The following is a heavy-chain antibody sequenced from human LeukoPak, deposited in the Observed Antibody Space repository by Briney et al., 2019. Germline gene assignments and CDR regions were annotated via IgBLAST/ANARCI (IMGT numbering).Heavy chain of an antibody. CDR1: GGSISSSSYY. J-gene: IGHJ4*02. CDR2: IYYSGST. Sequence: SETLSLTCTVSGGSISSSSYYWGWIRQPPWKGLEWIGSIYYSGSTYYNPSLKSRVTISVDTSKNQFSLKLSSVTAADTAVYYCARHRRDSYGVGYWGQGTLATVSS. CDR3: ARHRRDSYGVGY. D-gene: IGHD5-18*01. V-gene: IGHV4-39*01.